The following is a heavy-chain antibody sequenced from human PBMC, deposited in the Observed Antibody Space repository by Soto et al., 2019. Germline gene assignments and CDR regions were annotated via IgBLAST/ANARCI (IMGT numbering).Heavy chain of an antibody. D-gene: IGHD2-8*01. Sequence: QXQLVQSGAXXKKPGSSVKVXCKASGGTFSSYAISWXRXAPGHGLEWXXXXXPIFGTANYAQKFQVRIKITADKTTSTAYMELSSLRSEDMTVYYCAMKNGDESREGGYYYNGMDVWCQETTVTVSS. CDR2: XXPIFGTA. V-gene: IGHV1-69*06. J-gene: IGHJ6*02. CDR3: AMKNGDESREGGYYYNGMDV. CDR1: GGTFSSYA.